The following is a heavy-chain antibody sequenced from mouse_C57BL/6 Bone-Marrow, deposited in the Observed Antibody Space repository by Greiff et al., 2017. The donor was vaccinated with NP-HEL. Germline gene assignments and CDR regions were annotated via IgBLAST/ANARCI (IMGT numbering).Heavy chain of an antibody. Sequence: QVQLKQSGSELRSPGSSVKLSCKDFDSEVFPIAYMSWVRQKPGHGFEWIGGILPSIGRTTYGEKFEDKATLDADTLSNTAYLELNSLTSEDSAIYYWARGYYGSSFFDYWGQGTTLTVSS. J-gene: IGHJ2*01. V-gene: IGHV15-2*01. D-gene: IGHD1-1*01. CDR1: DSEVFPIAY. CDR3: ARGYYGSSFFDY. CDR2: ILPSIGRT.